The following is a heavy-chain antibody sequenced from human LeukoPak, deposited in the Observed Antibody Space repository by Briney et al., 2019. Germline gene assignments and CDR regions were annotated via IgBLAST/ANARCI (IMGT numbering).Heavy chain of an antibody. CDR1: GFTFSSYG. CDR2: IRYDGSNK. J-gene: IGHJ5*02. Sequence: PGGSLRLSCAASGFTFSSYGMHWVRQAPGKGLEWVAFIRYDGSNKYYADSVKGRITISRDNSKNTLYLQMNSLRAEDTAVYYCARGGSMGVLRYFDWLLSANWFDPWGQGTLVTVSS. CDR3: ARGGSMGVLRYFDWLLSANWFDP. D-gene: IGHD3-9*01. V-gene: IGHV3-30*02.